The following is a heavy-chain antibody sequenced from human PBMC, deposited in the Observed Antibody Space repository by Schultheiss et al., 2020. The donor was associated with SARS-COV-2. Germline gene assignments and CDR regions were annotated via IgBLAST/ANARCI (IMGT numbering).Heavy chain of an antibody. CDR2: INHSGST. Sequence: SETLSLTCTVSGGSIGSSGYYWGSIRQPPGKGLEWIGEINHSGSTNYNPSLKSRVTISVDTSKNQFSLKLSSVTAADTAVYYCARGRRRCSFDYWGQGTLVTVSS. D-gene: IGHD3-10*02. J-gene: IGHJ4*02. CDR3: ARGRRRCSFDY. CDR1: GGSIGSSGYY. V-gene: IGHV4-39*07.